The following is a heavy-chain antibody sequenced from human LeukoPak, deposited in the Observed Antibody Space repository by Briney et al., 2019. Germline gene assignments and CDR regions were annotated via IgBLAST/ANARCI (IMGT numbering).Heavy chain of an antibody. CDR1: GFTLNGYW. V-gene: IGHV3-74*01. CDR2: INSNGSTT. Sequence: GGSLRLSCAAPGFTLNGYWMHWVRQAPGKGLVWVSRINSNGSTTSYADSVKGRFTISRDNSKNTLYLQMNSLRAEDTAVYFCARVATGSYDWFDPWGQGTLVTVSS. J-gene: IGHJ5*02. D-gene: IGHD3-10*01. CDR3: ARVATGSYDWFDP.